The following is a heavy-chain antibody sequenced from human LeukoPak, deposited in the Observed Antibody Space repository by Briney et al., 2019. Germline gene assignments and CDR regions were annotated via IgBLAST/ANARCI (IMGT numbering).Heavy chain of an antibody. CDR3: AKGSSLYVDY. V-gene: IGHV3-9*01. CDR2: ISWNSGSI. D-gene: IGHD6-13*01. J-gene: IGHJ4*02. CDR1: GFTFDDYN. Sequence: GGSLRLSCAASGFTFDDYNMHWVRQAPGKGLEWVSGISWNSGSIGYADSVKGRFTISRDNAKNSLYLQMNSLRAEDTALYYCAKGSSLYVDYWGQGTLVTVSS.